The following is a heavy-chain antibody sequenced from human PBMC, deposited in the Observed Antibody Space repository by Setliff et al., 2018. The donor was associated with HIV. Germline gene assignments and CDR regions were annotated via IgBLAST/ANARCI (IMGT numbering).Heavy chain of an antibody. J-gene: IGHJ4*02. V-gene: IGHV1-3*01. D-gene: IGHD6-13*01. CDR3: AIGSSNWPHRPNNYYFDY. Sequence: ASVKVSCKASGDTFTTYALQWVRQAPGQRLEWMGWINAGNGDTKSSQKFQGRVTITRDTSASTAYMELSSLRSEDTGVYYCAIGSSNWPHRPNNYYFDYWGQGTPVTVSS. CDR1: GDTFTTYA. CDR2: INAGNGDT.